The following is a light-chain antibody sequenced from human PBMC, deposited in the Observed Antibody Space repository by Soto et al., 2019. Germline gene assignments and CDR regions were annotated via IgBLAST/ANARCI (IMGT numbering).Light chain of an antibody. CDR1: QAISNY. CDR3: QKYNNAPFT. CDR2: AAS. Sequence: DIQMTQSPSSLSASVGDRVTITCRASQAISNYLAWYQQKPGKVPKLLIYAASTLQSGVPSRFSGSGSGTDFTLTISSLQPEDVATYYCQKYNNAPFTFGPGTKVDVK. J-gene: IGKJ3*01. V-gene: IGKV1-27*01.